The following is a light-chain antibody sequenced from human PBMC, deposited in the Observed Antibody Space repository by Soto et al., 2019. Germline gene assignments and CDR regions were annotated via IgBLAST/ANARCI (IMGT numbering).Light chain of an antibody. Sequence: EIVLTQSPGTLSLSPGERATLSCRASQSISSSYLAWYQQKPGQAPRLLIYGAYSRATGIPDRFSGSGSGTDFTLTISRLEPEDFAVYYCQQYGSSPVFGPGTKVDIK. CDR1: QSISSSY. CDR3: QQYGSSPV. J-gene: IGKJ3*01. CDR2: GAY. V-gene: IGKV3-20*01.